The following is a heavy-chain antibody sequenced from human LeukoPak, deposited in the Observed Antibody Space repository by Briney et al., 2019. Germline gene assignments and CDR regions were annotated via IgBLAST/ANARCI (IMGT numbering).Heavy chain of an antibody. D-gene: IGHD2-2*01. Sequence: ASVKVSCKASGYTFTSYGISWVRQAPGQGLEWMGWISAYNGNTNYAQKLQGRVTMTTDTSTSTAYMELRSLRSDDTAVYYCARAPYCSSTSCPPVRGELDVWGQGTTVTVSS. J-gene: IGHJ6*02. CDR2: ISAYNGNT. CDR3: ARAPYCSSTSCPPVRGELDV. V-gene: IGHV1-18*01. CDR1: GYTFTSYG.